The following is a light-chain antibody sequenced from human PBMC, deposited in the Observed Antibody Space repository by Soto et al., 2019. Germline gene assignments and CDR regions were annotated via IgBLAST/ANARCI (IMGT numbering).Light chain of an antibody. CDR1: SSDVGGYNY. J-gene: IGLJ1*01. CDR2: EVS. Sequence: QSALTQPASVSGSPGQSITISCTGTSSDVGGYNYVSWYQQHPGKAPKLMIYEVSNRPSGVSNRFSGSKSGNTASLTISGLQAEDEADYYCSSYTLDSALYVFGTGTKVTVL. V-gene: IGLV2-14*01. CDR3: SSYTLDSALYV.